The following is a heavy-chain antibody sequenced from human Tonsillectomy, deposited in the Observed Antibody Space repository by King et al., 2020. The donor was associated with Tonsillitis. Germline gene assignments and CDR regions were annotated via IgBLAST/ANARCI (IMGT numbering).Heavy chain of an antibody. Sequence: VQLVESGGGLVKPGGSLRLSCAASGISLSSYGMDWVRQAPGKGLDWVSFITRSGDFIAYSDSVKGRFNISRDNAENSLYLQMKSLRVEDTAVYFCASDGSGWGRFDNWGRGILVTVSS. D-gene: IGHD6-19*01. CDR3: ASDGSGWGRFDN. CDR2: ITRSGDFI. CDR1: GISLSSYG. J-gene: IGHJ4*02. V-gene: IGHV3-21*01.